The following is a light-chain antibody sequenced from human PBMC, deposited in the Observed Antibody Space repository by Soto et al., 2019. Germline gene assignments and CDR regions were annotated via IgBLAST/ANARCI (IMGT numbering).Light chain of an antibody. CDR2: DVS. J-gene: IGLJ1*01. CDR1: SSDVGGYNY. Sequence: QSALTQPASVSGSPGQSITISCTGTSSDVGGYNYVSWYQQHPGKAPKLMIYDVSNRPSGVSNRFSGSKSGNTASLTISGLQAEDEADYYCSSYTSSTPYVFGTGTTVTAL. CDR3: SSYTSSTPYV. V-gene: IGLV2-14*01.